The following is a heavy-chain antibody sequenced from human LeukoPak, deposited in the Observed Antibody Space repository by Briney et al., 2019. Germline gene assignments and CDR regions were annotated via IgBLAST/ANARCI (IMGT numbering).Heavy chain of an antibody. CDR3: ARTYDSSGPPNY. CDR2: IVVGSGNT. J-gene: IGHJ4*02. D-gene: IGHD3-22*01. CDR1: GFTFTSSA. V-gene: IGHV1-58*01. Sequence: SVKVSCKASGFTFTSSAVQWVRQARGQRLEWIGWIVVGSGNTNYAQKFQERVTMTRDTSTSTVYMELSSLRSEDTAVYYCARTYDSSGPPNYWGQGTLVTVSS.